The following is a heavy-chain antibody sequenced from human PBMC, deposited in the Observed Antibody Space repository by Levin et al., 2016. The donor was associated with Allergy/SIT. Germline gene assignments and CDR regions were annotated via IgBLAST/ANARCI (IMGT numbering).Heavy chain of an antibody. CDR3: ARDIVVRGVIVGRDY. D-gene: IGHD3-10*01. CDR2: IKVDGSEQ. CDR1: GFTFSNYW. Sequence: GESLKISCAASGFTFSNYWMSWVRRAPGKVLEWVANIKVDGSEQYYVDSVKGRFTISRDNAKNSLYLQMNSLSAEDTALYYCARDIVVRGVIVGRDYWGQGTLVTVSS. J-gene: IGHJ4*02. V-gene: IGHV3-7*04.